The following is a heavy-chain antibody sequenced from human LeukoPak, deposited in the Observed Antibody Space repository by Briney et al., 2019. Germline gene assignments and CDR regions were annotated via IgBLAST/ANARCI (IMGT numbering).Heavy chain of an antibody. J-gene: IGHJ2*01. CDR3: ARQYIDILTGYYRGELYWYFDL. CDR1: GDSINSYY. D-gene: IGHD3-9*01. V-gene: IGHV4-4*07. CDR2: IHTSGST. Sequence: SETLSLTCTVSGDSINSYYWSWIRQPAGKGLEWIGRIHTSGSTNYIPSLKSRVTMSVDTSKNQFSLKLNSVTAADTAVYYCARQYIDILTGYYRGELYWYFDLWGRGTLVTVSS.